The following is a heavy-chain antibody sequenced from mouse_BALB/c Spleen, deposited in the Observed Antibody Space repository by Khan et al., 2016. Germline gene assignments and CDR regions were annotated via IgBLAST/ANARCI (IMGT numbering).Heavy chain of an antibody. Sequence: EVQLQESGPGLVKPSQSLSLTCTVTGYSITSDYAWNWIRQFPGNKLEWMGYISYSGSTSYNPSLKSRISITRDTSKNQFFLQLNSVTTEDTATYYCVTYYYGSSHYAMDYWGQGTSVTVSS. J-gene: IGHJ4*01. V-gene: IGHV3-2*02. D-gene: IGHD1-1*01. CDR3: VTYYYGSSHYAMDY. CDR2: ISYSGST. CDR1: GYSITSDYA.